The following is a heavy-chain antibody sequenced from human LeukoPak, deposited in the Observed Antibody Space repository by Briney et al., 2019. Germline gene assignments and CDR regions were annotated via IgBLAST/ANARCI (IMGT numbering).Heavy chain of an antibody. CDR2: IYYTGTT. V-gene: IGHV4-59*01. J-gene: IGHJ4*02. Sequence: SETLSLTCTVSGGSISSYYWSWIRQPPGKGLEWIGYIYYTGTTNYNPSLKSRVTISVDTSKNQFSLKLSSVTAADTAVYYCAIGGWRLDCWGQGTPVTVSS. CDR3: AIGGWRLDC. D-gene: IGHD1-26*01. CDR1: GGSISSYY.